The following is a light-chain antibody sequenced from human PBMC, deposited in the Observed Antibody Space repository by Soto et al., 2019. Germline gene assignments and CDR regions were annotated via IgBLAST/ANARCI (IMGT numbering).Light chain of an antibody. V-gene: IGLV2-8*01. CDR2: EVS. Sequence: QSALTQPPSASGSPGQSVTISCTGTSRDIGGYNYVSWYQQHPGKAPKLMIYEVSKRPSGVPDRFSASKSGNTASLTVSGLQAEDEDDYYCNSYAGSNNYVVFGGGTKLTVL. CDR1: SRDIGGYNY. J-gene: IGLJ2*01. CDR3: NSYAGSNNYVV.